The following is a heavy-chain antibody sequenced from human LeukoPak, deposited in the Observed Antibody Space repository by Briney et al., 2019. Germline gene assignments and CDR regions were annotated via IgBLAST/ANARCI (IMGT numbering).Heavy chain of an antibody. CDR1: GFTFSSYS. CDR2: ISSSSSYI. CDR3: ARDNYYGSGSLY. D-gene: IGHD3-10*01. V-gene: IGHV3-21*01. Sequence: GGSLRLSCAASGFTFSSYSMNWVRQAPGKGLEWVSSISSSSSYICYADSVKGRFTISRDNAKNSLYLQMNSLRAEDTAVYYCARDNYYGSGSLYWGQGTLVTVSS. J-gene: IGHJ4*02.